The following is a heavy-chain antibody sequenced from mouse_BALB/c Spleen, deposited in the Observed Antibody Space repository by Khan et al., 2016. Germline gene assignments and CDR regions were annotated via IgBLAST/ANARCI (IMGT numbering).Heavy chain of an antibody. Sequence: QIQLVQSGPELKKPGETVKISCKASGYTFTNYGMNWVKQAPGKGLKWMGWINTNTGEPTYAEEFKGRFAFSLETSASTAYLQINNLKNEDTATYFCARLRLDYWGQGTTLSVSS. D-gene: IGHD1-2*01. CDR3: ARLRLDY. CDR1: GYTFTNYG. CDR2: INTNTGEP. V-gene: IGHV9-3*02. J-gene: IGHJ2*01.